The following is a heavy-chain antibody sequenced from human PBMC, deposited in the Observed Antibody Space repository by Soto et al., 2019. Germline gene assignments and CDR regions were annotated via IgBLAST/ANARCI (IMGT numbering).Heavy chain of an antibody. Sequence: GASVKVSCKASGYTFTNNDVSWVRQATGQGLEWMGWMNPNSGNTGYAQKFQGRVTMTRNTSISTAYMELSSLRSEDTAVYYCARSGYSSGWYVVKKYYFDYWGQGTLVTVS. CDR3: ARSGYSSGWYVVKKYYFDY. CDR2: MNPNSGNT. V-gene: IGHV1-8*02. J-gene: IGHJ4*02. CDR1: GYTFTNND. D-gene: IGHD6-19*01.